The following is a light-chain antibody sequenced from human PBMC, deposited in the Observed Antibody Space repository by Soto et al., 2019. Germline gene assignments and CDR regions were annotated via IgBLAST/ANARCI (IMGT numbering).Light chain of an antibody. CDR2: DAS. J-gene: IGKJ5*01. V-gene: IGKV3-11*01. Sequence: EIVLTQSPATLSLSPGERATLSCRASQSVGNYLAWYQQKPGQAPRLLIHDASNRATGIPARFSGSGSGTDFTLTSSSLEPEDVAVYYCQQRTKWPSSTFGQGTRLEIK. CDR1: QSVGNY. CDR3: QQRTKWPSST.